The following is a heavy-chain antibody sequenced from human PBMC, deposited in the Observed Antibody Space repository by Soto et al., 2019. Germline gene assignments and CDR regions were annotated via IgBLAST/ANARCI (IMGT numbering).Heavy chain of an antibody. V-gene: IGHV3-21*01. CDR1: GFTFSTYS. Sequence: EVQLVESGGGLVKPGGSLRLSCAASGFTFSTYSLTWVRQAPGKGLEWVSSISSSGTYIFYADSVKGRFTISRDNAQNSLFLQMNSLRADDTAVYFCAIDRARTTNAFDIWGQGTMVTVSS. J-gene: IGHJ3*02. CDR3: AIDRARTTNAFDI. CDR2: ISSSGTYI. D-gene: IGHD3-10*01.